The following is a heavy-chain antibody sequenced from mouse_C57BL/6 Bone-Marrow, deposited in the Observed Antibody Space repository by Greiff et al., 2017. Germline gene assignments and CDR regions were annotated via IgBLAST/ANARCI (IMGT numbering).Heavy chain of an antibody. CDR1: GFTFSDYG. D-gene: IGHD2-5*01. CDR2: ISSGSSTI. J-gene: IGHJ3*01. V-gene: IGHV5-17*01. CDR3: AIAYYSNWGFAY. Sequence: EVMLVESGGGLVKPGGSLKLSCAASGFTFSDYGMHWVRQAPEKGLEWVAYISSGSSTIYYADTVKGRFTISRDNAKNTLFLQMTSLRSEDTAMYYCAIAYYSNWGFAYWGQGTLVTVSA.